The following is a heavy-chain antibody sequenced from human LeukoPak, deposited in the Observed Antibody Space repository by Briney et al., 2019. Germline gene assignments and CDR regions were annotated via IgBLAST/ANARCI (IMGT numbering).Heavy chain of an antibody. CDR2: IIPIFGTA. J-gene: IGHJ3*02. V-gene: IGHV1-69*13. CDR3: ARDLDRWLQPRAGDAFDI. D-gene: IGHD5-24*01. CDR1: GGTFSSYA. Sequence: GASVTVSCKASGGTFSSYAISWVRQAPGQGLEWMGGIIPIFGTANYAQKFQGRVTITADESTSTAYMELSSLRSEDTAVYYCARDLDRWLQPRAGDAFDIWGQGTMVTVSS.